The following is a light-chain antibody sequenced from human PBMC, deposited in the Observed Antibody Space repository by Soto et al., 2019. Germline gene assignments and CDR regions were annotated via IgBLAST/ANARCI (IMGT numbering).Light chain of an antibody. CDR2: EVN. Sequence: SVLTQPPSASESPGRSVTISCTGTSSDVGGYHYVSWYQHHPGRAPKLLIYEVNKRPPGVPGRFSGSKSGDTASLTVSGLQADDEADYYCLSYGGSNNYVFGTWTKVAVL. V-gene: IGLV2-8*01. CDR1: SSDVGGYHY. CDR3: LSYGGSNNYV. J-gene: IGLJ1*01.